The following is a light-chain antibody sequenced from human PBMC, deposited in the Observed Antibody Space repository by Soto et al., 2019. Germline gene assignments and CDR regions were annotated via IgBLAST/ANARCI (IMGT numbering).Light chain of an antibody. V-gene: IGKV3-20*01. J-gene: IGKJ3*01. CDR3: QQYGSSPLFT. CDR1: QSVSSSY. CDR2: GAS. Sequence: EIVLTQSPGTLYLSPGERATLSCRASQSVSSSYLAWYQQKPGQAPRLLIYGASSRATGIPDRFSGSGSGTDFTLTISRLEPEDCAVYYCQQYGSSPLFTFGPGTKVDIK.